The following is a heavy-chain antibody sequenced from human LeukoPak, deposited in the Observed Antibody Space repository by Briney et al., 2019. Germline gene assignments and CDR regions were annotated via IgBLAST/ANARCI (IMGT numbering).Heavy chain of an antibody. D-gene: IGHD6-19*01. J-gene: IGHJ4*02. CDR1: GFTFDDYA. CDR2: VSSSSSYI. Sequence: PGRSLRLSCAASGFTFDDYAMHWVRQAPGKGLEWVSSVSSSSSYIYYADSVKGRFTISRDNAKNSLYLQMNSLRAEDTAVYYCARVDTPYGIAVGVYWGQGTLVTVSS. CDR3: ARVDTPYGIAVGVY. V-gene: IGHV3-21*01.